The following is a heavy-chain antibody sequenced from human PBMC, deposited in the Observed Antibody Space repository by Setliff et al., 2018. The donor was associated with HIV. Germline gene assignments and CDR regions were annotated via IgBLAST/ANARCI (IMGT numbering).Heavy chain of an antibody. CDR1: GYTFTNYY. V-gene: IGHV1-69*13. CDR2: IIPMFVGTA. Sequence: SVKVSCKASGYTFTNYYMHWLRQAPGQGLEWMGGIIPMFVGTANYAQKFQDRVTITADESTSTVYMELSSLRSEDTAIYYCARALGISSDSNRFDYWGQGTLVTVSS. CDR3: ARALGISSDSNRFDY. J-gene: IGHJ4*02. D-gene: IGHD3-22*01.